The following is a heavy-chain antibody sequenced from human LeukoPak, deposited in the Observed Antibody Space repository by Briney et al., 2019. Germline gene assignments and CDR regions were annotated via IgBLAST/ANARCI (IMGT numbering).Heavy chain of an antibody. CDR1: GVRFITYW. D-gene: IGHD3-22*01. Sequence: GGSLKISFKGSGVRFITYWIGWVRRTPGKGLEWMGIIYPDDSETRYSPSFQGQVTISADKSISTAYVQWSSLKASDTAMYYCARLYYDKSGYPVYWGQGTLVTVSS. CDR2: IYPDDSET. J-gene: IGHJ4*02. V-gene: IGHV5-51*01. CDR3: ARLYYDKSGYPVY.